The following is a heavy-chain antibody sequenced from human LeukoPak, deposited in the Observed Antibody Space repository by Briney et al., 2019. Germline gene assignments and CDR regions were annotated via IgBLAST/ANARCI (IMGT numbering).Heavy chain of an antibody. CDR1: GFTFSNYW. CDR2: LNADGNSI. CDR3: AELGITMIGGV. J-gene: IGHJ6*04. D-gene: IGHD3-10*02. Sequence: GGSLRLSCAASGFTFSNYWMHWVRQAPGKGLVWVSRLNADGNSITYADSVRGRFTISRDNAKNTVHLQMNSLRAEDTAVYYCAELGITMIGGVWGKGTTVTISS. V-gene: IGHV3-74*01.